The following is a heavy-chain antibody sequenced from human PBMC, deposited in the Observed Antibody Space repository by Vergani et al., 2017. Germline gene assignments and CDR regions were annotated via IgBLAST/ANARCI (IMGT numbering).Heavy chain of an antibody. CDR1: EYSFGNYW. Sequence: VDLVLSGPEMRKPGESLKISCKGSEYSFGNYWIGWVRQMPGKGLEWMGIIYPADSDTRYSPSFQGQVTISADKSISTAFLQWDSLKASDTALYYCARHTTYTDSWGQGTLVTVSS. CDR3: ARHTTYTDS. V-gene: IGHV5-51*01. D-gene: IGHD1-1*01. CDR2: IYPADSDT. J-gene: IGHJ4*02.